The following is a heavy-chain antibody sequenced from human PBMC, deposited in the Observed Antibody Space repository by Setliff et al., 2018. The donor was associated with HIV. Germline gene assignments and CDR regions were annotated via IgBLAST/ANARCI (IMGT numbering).Heavy chain of an antibody. Sequence: ASVKVSCKASGYTLAGYFMHWVRQAPGQSLEWMGWINVGNGNTRYSREFEGRVTITRDTSASTVHLELTSLRSEDMAVYYCARGSKRWLQFDFFDYWGQGTLVTVSS. D-gene: IGHD5-12*01. CDR1: GYTLAGYF. CDR2: INVGNGNT. J-gene: IGHJ4*02. CDR3: ARGSKRWLQFDFFDY. V-gene: IGHV1-3*03.